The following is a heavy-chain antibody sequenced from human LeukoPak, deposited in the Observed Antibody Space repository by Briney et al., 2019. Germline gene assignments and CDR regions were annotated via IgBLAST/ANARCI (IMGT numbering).Heavy chain of an antibody. D-gene: IGHD6-19*01. CDR3: ARRAVAAKRGGPYYFDY. Sequence: ASVKVSCKASGYTFTSYDINWVRQATGQGLEWMGWMNPNSGNTGYAQKFQSRVTITRNTSISTAYMELSSLRSEDTAVYYCARRAVAAKRGGPYYFDYWGQGTLVTVPS. J-gene: IGHJ4*02. CDR1: GYTFTSYD. V-gene: IGHV1-8*03. CDR2: MNPNSGNT.